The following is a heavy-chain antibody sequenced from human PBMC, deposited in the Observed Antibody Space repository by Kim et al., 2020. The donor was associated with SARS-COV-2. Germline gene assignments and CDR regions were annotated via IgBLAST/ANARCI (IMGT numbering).Heavy chain of an antibody. V-gene: IGHV3-7*01. J-gene: IGHJ6*02. Sequence: GGSLRLSCAASGFTFSSYWMSWVRQAPGKGLEWVANIKQDGSEKYYVDSVKGRFTISRDNAKNSLYLQMNSLRAEDTAVYYCASRSTKLRYFDWLLSSYYYYGMDVWGQGTTVTVSS. CDR2: IKQDGSEK. CDR1: GFTFSSYW. CDR3: ASRSTKLRYFDWLLSSYYYYGMDV. D-gene: IGHD3-9*01.